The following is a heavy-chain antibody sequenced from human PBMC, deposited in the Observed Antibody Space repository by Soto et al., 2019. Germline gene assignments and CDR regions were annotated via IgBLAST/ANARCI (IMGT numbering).Heavy chain of an antibody. J-gene: IGHJ6*02. V-gene: IGHV3-48*02. D-gene: IGHD2-8*01. Sequence: PGGSLRLSCAASGFTFSSYSMNWVRQAPGKGLEWVSYISSSSSTIYYADSVKGRFTISRDNAKNSLYLQMNSLRDEDTAVYYCASGRSLIRYYYGMDVWGQGTTVTVS. CDR3: ASGRSLIRYYYGMDV. CDR2: ISSSSSTI. CDR1: GFTFSSYS.